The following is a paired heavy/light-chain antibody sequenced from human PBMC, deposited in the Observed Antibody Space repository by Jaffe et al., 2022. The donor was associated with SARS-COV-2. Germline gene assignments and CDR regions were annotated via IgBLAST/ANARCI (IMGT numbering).Heavy chain of an antibody. V-gene: IGHV1-3*04. D-gene: IGHD1-26*01. CDR2: INTGNGNT. J-gene: IGHJ4*02. CDR1: GYIFTNYA. Sequence: QVQLVQSGAEVKKPGASVRIACKASGYIFTNYAMHWVRQAPGQRLEWMGWINTGNGNTNYSQKFQGRVTITRDTSANTAYMELHSLTSEDTTVYYCARERVGTLGYWGQGTLVTVSS. CDR3: ARERVGTLGY.
Light chain of an antibody. J-gene: IGKJ2*01. CDR3: QHYSTFPYT. Sequence: DIQMTQSPSTLSASVGDRVTITCRASQSISTWLAWYQQKPGKAPKLLIYKASTLESEVPSRFGGGGSGTEFTLTISSLQPDDFATYYCQHYSTFPYTFGQGTKLEIK. CDR1: QSISTW. CDR2: KAS. V-gene: IGKV1-5*03.